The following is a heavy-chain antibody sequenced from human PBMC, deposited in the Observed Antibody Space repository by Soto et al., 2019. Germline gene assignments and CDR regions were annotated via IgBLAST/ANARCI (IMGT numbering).Heavy chain of an antibody. Sequence: QVQPVQSGAEVKKPGSSVKVSCKASGGTFSSYAISWVRQAPGQGLEWMGGIIPIFGTATYAQKFQGRVKITADKSTSTAYMELSSLRSEDTAVYYCARAYSGSSHFDYGGQGTLVTVSS. CDR2: IIPIFGTA. V-gene: IGHV1-69*06. J-gene: IGHJ4*02. D-gene: IGHD1-26*01. CDR3: ARAYSGSSHFDY. CDR1: GGTFSSYA.